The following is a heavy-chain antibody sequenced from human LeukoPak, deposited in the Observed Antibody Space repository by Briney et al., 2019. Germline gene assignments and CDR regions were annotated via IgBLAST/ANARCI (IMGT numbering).Heavy chain of an antibody. CDR2: IYYSGNT. J-gene: IGHJ1*01. Sequence: PSQTLSLTCTVSGGSISSGSFYWTWIRQPAGKGLEWIGYIYYSGNTNYNPSLKSRVTISEDKSKNQFSLKLSSVTAADTAIYYCASVGRELLPYFQYWGQGTLVTVSS. V-gene: IGHV4-61*09. CDR3: ASVGRELLPYFQY. D-gene: IGHD1-26*01. CDR1: GGSISSGSFY.